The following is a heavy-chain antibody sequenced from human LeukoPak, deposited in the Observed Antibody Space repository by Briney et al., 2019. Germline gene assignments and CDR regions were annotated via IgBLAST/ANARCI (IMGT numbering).Heavy chain of an antibody. V-gene: IGHV4-59*08. Sequence: PSETLSLTCTVSGGSISSYYWNWVRQPPGKGLESFGYIYYSGGTNYNASLKSRVTISLDTSRIQFSLRLSSLTAADTAVYYCARQRRYSGRPDALDIWGQGPMVTVSS. CDR3: ARQRRYSGRPDALDI. J-gene: IGHJ3*02. CDR2: IYYSGGT. D-gene: IGHD6-13*01. CDR1: GGSISSYY.